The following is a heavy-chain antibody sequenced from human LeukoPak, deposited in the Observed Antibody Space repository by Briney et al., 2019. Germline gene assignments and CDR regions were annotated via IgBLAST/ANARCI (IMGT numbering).Heavy chain of an antibody. CDR3: ARESAFYYDSSGSLYYFDY. CDR1: GFTFSSYS. CDR2: ISSSSYI. J-gene: IGHJ4*02. V-gene: IGHV3-21*01. D-gene: IGHD3-22*01. Sequence: PGGSLRLSCAASGFTFSSYSMNWVRQAPGKGLEWVSSISSSSYIYYADSVKGRFTISRDNAKNSLYLQMNSLRAEDTAVYYCARESAFYYDSSGSLYYFDYWGQGTLVTVSS.